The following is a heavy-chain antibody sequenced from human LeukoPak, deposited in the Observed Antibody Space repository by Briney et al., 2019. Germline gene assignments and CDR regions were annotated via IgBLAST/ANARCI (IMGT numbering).Heavy chain of an antibody. J-gene: IGHJ4*02. Sequence: PGGSLRLSCAASGFTFSSYWMSWVRQAPGKGLEWVANIKQDGSEKYYVDSVKGRFTISRDNAKNSLYLQMNSLRAEGTAVYYCASSGSRSWFDYWGQGTLVTVSS. V-gene: IGHV3-7*01. D-gene: IGHD6-13*01. CDR2: IKQDGSEK. CDR1: GFTFSSYW. CDR3: ASSGSRSWFDY.